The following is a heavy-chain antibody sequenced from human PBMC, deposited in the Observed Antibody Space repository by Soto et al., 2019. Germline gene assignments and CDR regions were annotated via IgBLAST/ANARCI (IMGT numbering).Heavy chain of an antibody. V-gene: IGHV4-39*01. CDR1: GGSISSSSYY. D-gene: IGHD2-15*01. CDR2: IYYSGST. Sequence: QLQLQESGPGLVKPSETLSLTCTVSGGSISSSSYYWGWIRQPPGKGLEWIGSIYYSGSTYYNPSLTSRVTISVDTSKNQFSLKLSSVTAADTAVYYCARRSAYYCSGGSCYPYDYWGQGTLVTVSS. J-gene: IGHJ4*02. CDR3: ARRSAYYCSGGSCYPYDY.